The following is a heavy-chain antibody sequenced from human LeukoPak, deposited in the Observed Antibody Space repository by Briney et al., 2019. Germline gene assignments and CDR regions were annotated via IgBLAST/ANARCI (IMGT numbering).Heavy chain of an antibody. D-gene: IGHD3-16*01. V-gene: IGHV3-21*01. J-gene: IGHJ4*02. CDR1: GFTFSSYS. CDR3: ARDPSWGTGYYFDY. Sequence: GGSLRLSCAASGFTFSSYSMNWVRQAPGKGLEWVSSISSSSYIYYADSVKGRFTISRDNAKNSLYLQMNSLRAEDTAVYYCARDPSWGTGYYFDYWGQGTLVTVSS. CDR2: ISSSSYI.